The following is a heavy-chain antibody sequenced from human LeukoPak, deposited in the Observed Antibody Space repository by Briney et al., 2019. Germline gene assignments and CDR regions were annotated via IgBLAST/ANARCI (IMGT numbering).Heavy chain of an antibody. D-gene: IGHD6-13*01. CDR2: IFTDGST. CDR3: ARRSPIIAAGDAYDI. CDR1: SGSINDFY. J-gene: IGHJ3*02. V-gene: IGHV4-4*07. Sequence: SETLSLTCAVSSGSINDFYWSWIRQPAGKGLEWIGRIFTDGSTAYNPSLQSRPTMSTDMSKNQFSLRLTSVTAADTAVYYCARRSPIIAAGDAYDIWGQGTLVTVSS.